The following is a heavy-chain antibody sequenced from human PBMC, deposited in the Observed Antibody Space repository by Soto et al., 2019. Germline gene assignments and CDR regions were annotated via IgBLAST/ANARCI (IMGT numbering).Heavy chain of an antibody. CDR1: GGSFSGYY. J-gene: IGHJ6*02. CDR2: INHSGST. V-gene: IGHV4-34*01. Sequence: QVQLQQWGAGLLKPSETLSLTCAVYGGSFSGYYWSWIRQPPGKGLEWIGEINHSGSTNYNPSLKRRVTISVDTSKNQFSLKLSSVTAADAAVYYCARGPRCTNGVCYYYYYYGMDVWGQGTTVTVSS. D-gene: IGHD2-8*01. CDR3: ARGPRCTNGVCYYYYYYGMDV.